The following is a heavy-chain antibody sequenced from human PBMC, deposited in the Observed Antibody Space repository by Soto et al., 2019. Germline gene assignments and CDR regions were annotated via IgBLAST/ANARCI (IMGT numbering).Heavy chain of an antibody. Sequence: EVQLVESGGGLVERGGSLRLSCAASGFTLSNYRMHWVRQPPGKGLLWVSRIESDGSNTDYADSVEGRFTISRDNAKNTLYLQMNSLRAEDTAVYYCARDFEGLAYWGQGTLVTVSS. CDR1: GFTLSNYR. D-gene: IGHD3-16*01. CDR3: ARDFEGLAY. V-gene: IGHV3-74*01. J-gene: IGHJ4*02. CDR2: IESDGSNT.